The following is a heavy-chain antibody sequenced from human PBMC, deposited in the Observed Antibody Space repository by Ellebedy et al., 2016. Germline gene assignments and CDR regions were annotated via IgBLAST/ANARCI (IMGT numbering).Heavy chain of an antibody. CDR3: AKDRVVAPGNVNLFNP. Sequence: GGSLRLSXTASGFTFVTSTMHWVRQAPGKGLEWVSSISSTSRFIDYADSVKGRFTISRDNSKNRLFLRMKSLRGDDTAVYFCAKDRVVAPGNVNLFNPWGQGNQVTGSS. J-gene: IGHJ5*01. CDR1: GFTFVTST. D-gene: IGHD4-23*01. CDR2: ISSTSRFI. V-gene: IGHV3-21*04.